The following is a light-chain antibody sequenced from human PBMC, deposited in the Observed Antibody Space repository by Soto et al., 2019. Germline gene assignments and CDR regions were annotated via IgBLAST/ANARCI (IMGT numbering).Light chain of an antibody. V-gene: IGKV3D-20*02. CDR2: GAS. Sequence: EIVLTQSPGTLSLSPGERATLSCRASQSVSSSYLAWYQQKPGQAPRLLIYGASSRATVIPDRFSGSGSGTDFTLTISRLEPEDFAVYYCQQRGNWPPLTFGGGTKVEIK. J-gene: IGKJ4*01. CDR3: QQRGNWPPLT. CDR1: QSVSSSY.